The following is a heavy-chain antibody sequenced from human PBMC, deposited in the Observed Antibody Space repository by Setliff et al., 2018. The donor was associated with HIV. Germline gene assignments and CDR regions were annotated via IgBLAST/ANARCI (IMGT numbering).Heavy chain of an antibody. CDR3: ARGEQQLVRNAFDI. J-gene: IGHJ3*02. D-gene: IGHD6-13*01. CDR1: GGSISSSRYY. CDR2: IYYSGNT. Sequence: KPSETLSLTCSVSGGSISSSRYYWGWIRQPPGKGLEWIGSIYYSGNTYYNPSLKSRVTISVDTSKNQFSLRLSSVTAADTAVYYCARGEQQLVRNAFDIWGQGTMVTVSS. V-gene: IGHV4-39*07.